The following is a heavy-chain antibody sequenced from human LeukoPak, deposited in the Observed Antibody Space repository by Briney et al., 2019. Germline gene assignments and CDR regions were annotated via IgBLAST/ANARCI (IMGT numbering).Heavy chain of an antibody. CDR2: ISYDGSNK. J-gene: IGHJ4*02. Sequence: GRSLRLSCAASGFTFSSYAMHWVRQAPGKGLEWVAVISYDGSNKYYADSVKGRFTISRDNSKNTLYLQMNRLRAEDTAMYYCARDLWDHWGQGTLVTVSS. CDR3: ARDLWDH. V-gene: IGHV3-30-3*01. CDR1: GFTFSSYA.